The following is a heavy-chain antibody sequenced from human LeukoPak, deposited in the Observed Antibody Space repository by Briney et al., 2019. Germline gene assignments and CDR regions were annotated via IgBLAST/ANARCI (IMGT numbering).Heavy chain of an antibody. CDR3: ARGTRVGATRDPEYYFDY. Sequence: ASETLSLTCAVSGGSLSSSSYYWGWIRQPPGKGLEWIGSIYYSGSTYYNPSLKSRVTISVDTSKNQFSLKLSSVTAADTAVYYCARGTRVGATRDPEYYFDYWGQGTLVTVSS. CDR2: IYYSGST. J-gene: IGHJ4*02. CDR1: GGSLSSSSYY. D-gene: IGHD1-26*01. V-gene: IGHV4-39*07.